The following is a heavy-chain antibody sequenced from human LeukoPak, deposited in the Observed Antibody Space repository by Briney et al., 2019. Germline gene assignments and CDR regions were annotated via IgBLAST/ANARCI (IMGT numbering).Heavy chain of an antibody. CDR2: IYYSGST. V-gene: IGHV4-59*01. D-gene: IGHD2-21*01. CDR3: AGGIGRYYFDY. J-gene: IGHJ4*02. Sequence: SETLSLTCTVSGGSISSYYWSWIRQPPGKGLEWIGYIYYSGSTNYNPSLKSRVTISVDTSKNQFSLKLSSVTAADTAVYYCAGGIGRYYFDYWGQGTLVTVSS. CDR1: GGSISSYY.